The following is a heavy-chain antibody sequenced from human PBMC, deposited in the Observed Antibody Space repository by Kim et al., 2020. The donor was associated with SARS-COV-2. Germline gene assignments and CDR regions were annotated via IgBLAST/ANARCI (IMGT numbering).Heavy chain of an antibody. CDR3: TRHLSGSSWFDY. Sequence: YSNPTLKSRVTLSVETSRNQFSLKLSSVTAADTAVFYCTRHLSGSSWFDYWGQGTLVTVSS. J-gene: IGHJ4*02. V-gene: IGHV4-39*01. D-gene: IGHD6-13*01.